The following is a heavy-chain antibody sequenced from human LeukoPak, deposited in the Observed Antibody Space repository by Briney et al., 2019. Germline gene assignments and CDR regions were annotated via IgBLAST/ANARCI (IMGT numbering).Heavy chain of an antibody. V-gene: IGHV3-23*01. CDR3: ARAPIFGVVRYYYGMDV. CDR2: ISGGGGST. Sequence: GGSLRLSCAASGFTFTSYSMNWVRQAPGKGLEWVSTISGGGGSTYYADSVKGRFTISRDNSKNTLYLQVNSLRAEDTAVYYCARAPIFGVVRYYYGMDVWGQGTTVTVSS. J-gene: IGHJ6*02. CDR1: GFTFTSYS. D-gene: IGHD3-3*01.